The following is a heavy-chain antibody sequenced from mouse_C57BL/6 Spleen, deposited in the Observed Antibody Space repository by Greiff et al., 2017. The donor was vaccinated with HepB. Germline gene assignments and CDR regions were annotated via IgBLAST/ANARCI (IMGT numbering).Heavy chain of an antibody. D-gene: IGHD2-1*01. J-gene: IGHJ3*01. CDR1: GYTFTDYY. V-gene: IGHV1-26*01. Sequence: EVQLQQSGPELVKPGASVKISCKASGYTFTDYYMNWVKQSHGKSLEWIGDINHNNGGTSYNQKFKGKATLTIDKSSSTAYMKLRSLTSDDSAVYYCARGDGNYWFAYWGQGTLVTVSA. CDR3: ARGDGNYWFAY. CDR2: INHNNGGT.